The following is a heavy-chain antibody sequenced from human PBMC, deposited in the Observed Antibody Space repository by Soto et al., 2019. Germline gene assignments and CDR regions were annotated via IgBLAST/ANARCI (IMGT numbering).Heavy chain of an antibody. J-gene: IGHJ6*02. CDR1: GFTFSSFV. Sequence: QVQRVESGGCVVQPWRSLRLSCAASGFTFSSFVMHWVRQAPGKGLEWVAFIAYDGSNKHYADSVKGRFTISRDNSNNTLNLQMNSLSVEDTAVYYCASTKGAHLNYFYGMDVWGQGTTVTVSS. CDR2: IAYDGSNK. V-gene: IGHV3-30-3*01. CDR3: ASTKGAHLNYFYGMDV.